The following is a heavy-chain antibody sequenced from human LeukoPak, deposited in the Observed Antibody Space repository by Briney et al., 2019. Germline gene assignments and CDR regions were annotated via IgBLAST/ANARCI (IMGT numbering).Heavy chain of an antibody. CDR1: GGSISSSSYY. V-gene: IGHV4-39*02. CDR3: ARDFEEYVYYYMDV. CDR2: IYYSGST. J-gene: IGHJ6*03. D-gene: IGHD2-2*01. Sequence: PSETLSLTCTVSGGSISSSSYYWGWIRQPPGKGLEWIGSIYYSGSTYYNPSLKSRVTISVDTSKNQFSLKLSSVTAADTAVYYCARDFEEYVYYYMDVWGKGTTVTVSS.